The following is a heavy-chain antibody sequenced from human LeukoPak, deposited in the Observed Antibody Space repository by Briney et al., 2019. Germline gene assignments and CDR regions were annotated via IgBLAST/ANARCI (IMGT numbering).Heavy chain of an antibody. V-gene: IGHV1-2*02. Sequence: GESLKISCKGSGYTFTGYYIHWVRQAPGHGLEWMGWINPNSGGTNYIQKFQGRITMTRDTSISTAYMELSRLRSDDTAVYFCARSTTPNENEYFEHWGQGTLVTVSS. CDR2: INPNSGGT. CDR3: ARSTTPNENEYFEH. D-gene: IGHD2/OR15-2a*01. J-gene: IGHJ1*01. CDR1: GYTFTGYY.